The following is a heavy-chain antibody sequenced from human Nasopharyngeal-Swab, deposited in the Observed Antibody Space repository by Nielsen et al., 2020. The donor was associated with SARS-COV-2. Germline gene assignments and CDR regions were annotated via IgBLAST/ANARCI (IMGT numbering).Heavy chain of an antibody. J-gene: IGHJ6*02. Sequence: GESLKISCKGSGYSFTRYWIGWVRQMPGKGLEWMGIIYPGDSDTRYSPSFQGQVTISADKSIRTAYLQWSSLKASDTAMYYCARRGSGSHGYYYGMDVWGQGTTVTVSS. D-gene: IGHD1-26*01. CDR3: ARRGSGSHGYYYGMDV. CDR2: IYPGDSDT. CDR1: GYSFTRYW. V-gene: IGHV5-51*01.